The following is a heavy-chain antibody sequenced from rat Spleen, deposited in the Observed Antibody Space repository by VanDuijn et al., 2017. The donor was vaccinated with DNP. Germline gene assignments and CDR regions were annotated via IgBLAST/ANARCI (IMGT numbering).Heavy chain of an antibody. CDR2: ISTGGGNT. J-gene: IGHJ2*01. CDR1: GFTFSNYG. CDR3: ARGGRSYFDY. D-gene: IGHD1-11*01. Sequence: EVQLVESGGGLVQPGRSLKLSCAASGFTFSNYGMAWVRQAPTKGLEWVASISTGGGNTYYRDSVRGRFTISRHNAKSTLYLQMNSLRSEDTASYYCARGGRSYFDYWGQGVMVTVSS. V-gene: IGHV5S13*01.